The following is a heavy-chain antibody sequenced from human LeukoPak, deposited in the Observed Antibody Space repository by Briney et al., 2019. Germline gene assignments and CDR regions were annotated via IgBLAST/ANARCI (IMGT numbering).Heavy chain of an antibody. V-gene: IGHV3-23*01. CDR3: AKRCVSYCSGGTCDGGGKY. CDR2: ISGSGDST. Sequence: PGGSLRLSCAASGFTFSTYAMSWVRQAPGKGLEWVSAISGSGDSTYYADYVKGRFAISRDNSKNTLDLQMNSLRAEDTAVYYCAKRCVSYCSGGTCDGGGKYWGQGTLVTVSS. D-gene: IGHD2-15*01. J-gene: IGHJ4*02. CDR1: GFTFSTYA.